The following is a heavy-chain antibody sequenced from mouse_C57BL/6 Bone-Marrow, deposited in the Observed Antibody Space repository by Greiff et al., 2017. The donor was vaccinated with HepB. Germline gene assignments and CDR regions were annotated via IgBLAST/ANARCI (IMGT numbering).Heavy chain of an antibody. Sequence: VKLQESGPELVKPGASVKISCKASGYAFSSSWMNWVKQRPGKGLEWIGRIYPGDGDTNYNGKFKGKATLTADKTSSTAYMQLSSLQSEDSAVYFCVYDGYHSWFAYWGQGTLVTVSA. CDR1: GYAFSSSW. V-gene: IGHV1-82*01. CDR2: IYPGDGDT. CDR3: VYDGYHSWFAY. D-gene: IGHD2-3*01. J-gene: IGHJ3*01.